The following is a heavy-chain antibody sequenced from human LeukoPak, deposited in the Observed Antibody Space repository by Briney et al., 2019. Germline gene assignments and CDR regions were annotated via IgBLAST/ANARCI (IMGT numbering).Heavy chain of an antibody. CDR1: GYTFTSYG. CDR3: GRALLWGYFDP. CDR2: INAYNGNT. J-gene: IGHJ5*02. Sequence: ASVKVSCKASGYTFTSYGISWVRQAPGQGLEWMGWINAYNGNTNYSPKLQGRVTMTTDSSTSTAYMKLRSLRSDDTAVYYCGRALLWGYFDPWGQGTLVTVSS. V-gene: IGHV1-18*01. D-gene: IGHD3-16*01.